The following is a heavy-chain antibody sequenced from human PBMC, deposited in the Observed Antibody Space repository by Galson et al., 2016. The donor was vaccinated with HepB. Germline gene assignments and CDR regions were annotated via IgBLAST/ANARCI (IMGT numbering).Heavy chain of an antibody. CDR2: ISSDGTDK. D-gene: IGHD3-3*01. Sequence: SLRLSCAASGFTLSRYGMHWVRQAPGKGLEWVAVISSDGTDKFYTDSVKGRFTISRDISNDTLFLQMHSLRPEDTGVYFCAKFLRPERFLEGSDHWGQGTLVTVSS. V-gene: IGHV3-30*18. CDR3: AKFLRPERFLEGSDH. J-gene: IGHJ4*02. CDR1: GFTLSRYG.